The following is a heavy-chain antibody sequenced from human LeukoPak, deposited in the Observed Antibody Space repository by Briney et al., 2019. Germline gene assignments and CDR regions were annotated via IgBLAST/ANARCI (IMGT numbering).Heavy chain of an antibody. J-gene: IGHJ5*02. D-gene: IGHD1-1*01. CDR1: GYTLTELS. CDR3: ATDLYNWKRAFDP. V-gene: IGHV1-24*01. Sequence: ASVKVSCKVSGYTLTELSVHWVRQAPGKGLEWMGGFDPEDGETIYAQKFQGRVTMTEDTSTDTAYMELSSLRSEDTAVYYCATDLYNWKRAFDPWGQGTLVTVSS. CDR2: FDPEDGET.